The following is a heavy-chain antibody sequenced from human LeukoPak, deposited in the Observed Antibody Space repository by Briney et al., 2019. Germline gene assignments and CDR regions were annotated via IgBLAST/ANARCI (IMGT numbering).Heavy chain of an antibody. J-gene: IGHJ5*02. CDR2: INPVHGTT. V-gene: IGHV1-69*05. CDR3: ARAAPASMTWFDP. CDR1: GGTFSNFG. Sequence: SVKVSRKASGGTFSNFGIHWVRQAPGQGLEWMGGINPVHGTTDYAQKFQGRLTITKDETAGIAYMDLSSLRSEDTASYCCARAAPASMTWFDPWGQGTLVTVSS. D-gene: IGHD2/OR15-2a*01.